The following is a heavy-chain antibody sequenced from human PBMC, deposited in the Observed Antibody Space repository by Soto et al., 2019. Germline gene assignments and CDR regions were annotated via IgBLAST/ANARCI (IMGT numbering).Heavy chain of an antibody. Sequence: QVHLVQSGAEVEQPGASVKLSCKASGYTFTSYAMHWVRQAPGQSLEWLGWIKTGSGNTKYSQKLQGRVTITRDTSASTAYMELSSLRSEDTAVYYCSRSQGAFGSGSYSIFGDFQHWGQGTLVSVSS. CDR3: SRSQGAFGSGSYSIFGDFQH. J-gene: IGHJ1*01. D-gene: IGHD3-10*01. CDR1: GYTFTSYA. V-gene: IGHV1-3*04. CDR2: IKTGSGNT.